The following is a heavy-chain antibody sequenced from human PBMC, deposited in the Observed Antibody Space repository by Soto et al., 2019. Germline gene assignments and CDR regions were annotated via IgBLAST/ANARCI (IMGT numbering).Heavy chain of an antibody. D-gene: IGHD3-10*01. CDR1: GFTFSSYA. CDR3: SRELPYGSGSYYNSPAIPPKNDY. Sequence: RGLSCASSGFTFSSYAMHWVRQAPGKGLEWVAVISYDGSNKYYADSAKGRFTISRDNSKNTLYLQMNSLRAEDTAVYYCSRELPYGSGSYYNSPAIPPKNDYWGQGTLGTVSS. CDR2: ISYDGSNK. V-gene: IGHV3-30-3*01. J-gene: IGHJ4*02.